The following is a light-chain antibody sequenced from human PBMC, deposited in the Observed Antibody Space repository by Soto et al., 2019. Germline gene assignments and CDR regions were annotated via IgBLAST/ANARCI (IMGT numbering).Light chain of an antibody. CDR1: RIGSKS. CDR3: QVWDSSSDHRVV. J-gene: IGLJ2*01. V-gene: IGLV3-21*02. CDR2: DDS. Sequence: SYELTQPPSVSVAPGQTARITCGGNRIGSKSVHWFQQKPGQAPVLVVHDDSDRPSGIPERFSGSNSGGTATLTISRVEAGDEADYYCQVWDSSSDHRVVFGGGTKLTVL.